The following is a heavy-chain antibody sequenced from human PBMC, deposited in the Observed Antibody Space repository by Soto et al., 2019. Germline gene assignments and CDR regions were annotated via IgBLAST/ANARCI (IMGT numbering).Heavy chain of an antibody. CDR2: ISYDGSNK. V-gene: IGHV3-30-3*01. CDR3: ARDKSDTAMVTPYYYYGMDV. Sequence: GGSLRLSCAASGFTFSSYAMHWVRQAPGKGLEWVAVISYDGSNKYYADSVKGRFTISRDNSKNTLYLQMNSLRAEDTAVYYCARDKSDTAMVTPYYYYGMDVWGQGTTVTVSS. J-gene: IGHJ6*02. CDR1: GFTFSSYA. D-gene: IGHD5-18*01.